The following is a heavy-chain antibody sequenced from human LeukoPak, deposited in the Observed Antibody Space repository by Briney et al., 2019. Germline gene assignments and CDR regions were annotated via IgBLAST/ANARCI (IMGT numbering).Heavy chain of an antibody. V-gene: IGHV1-18*01. J-gene: IGHJ4*02. CDR2: ICAYNGNK. CDR1: VYTFTSNG. CDR3: ARDHTYYYDSSGYYSRFDY. Sequence: GASVKGSCKASVYTFTSNGIRWVGQAPVQGLEWMGWICAYNGNKNYAQKLQGRVTMTTDTFTSTDYMELRSLRSDDTAVYYCARDHTYYYDSSGYYSRFDYWGQGTLVTVSS. D-gene: IGHD3-22*01.